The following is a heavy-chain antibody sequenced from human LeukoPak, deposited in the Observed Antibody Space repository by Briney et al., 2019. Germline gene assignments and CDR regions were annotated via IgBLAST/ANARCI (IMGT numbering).Heavy chain of an antibody. V-gene: IGHV3-64D*06. D-gene: IGHD2-2*01. CDR1: GFTFSSYA. CDR2: ISSNGGST. CDR3: VKGGRGAAIKNGMDV. Sequence: GGSLRLSCSASGFTFSSYAMHWVRQPPGKGMEYVSSISSNGGSTYYADSVKGRFTISRDNSKNTMYLQMSSLRADDTAVYYCVKGGRGAAIKNGMDVWGKGTTVTVSS. J-gene: IGHJ6*04.